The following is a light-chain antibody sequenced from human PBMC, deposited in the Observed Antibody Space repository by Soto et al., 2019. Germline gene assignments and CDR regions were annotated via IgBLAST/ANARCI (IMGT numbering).Light chain of an antibody. CDR3: QAWDSSTVV. Sequence: SYELTQQPSVSVSPGQTASITCSGDKLGDNYVCWYQQKAGRSPVLVIYQNNKRPSGIPERFSGSNSGNTATLTISGTQAMDEADYYCQAWDSSTVVFGGGTKLTVL. CDR1: KLGDNY. V-gene: IGLV3-1*01. CDR2: QNN. J-gene: IGLJ2*01.